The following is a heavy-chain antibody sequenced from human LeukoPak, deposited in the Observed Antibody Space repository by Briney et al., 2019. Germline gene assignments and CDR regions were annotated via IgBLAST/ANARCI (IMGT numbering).Heavy chain of an antibody. CDR3: ARGIRYQLGVVSWFDP. Sequence: SETLSLTCTVSGDSITSHYWSSIRQPAGKGLEWIGRVYTSGTDYNPSLKSRVTMSLDTSKNQFSLHLGSVTAADTAVYYCARGIRYQLGVVSWFDPWGQGMLVTVSS. CDR1: GDSITSHY. D-gene: IGHD3-16*01. V-gene: IGHV4-4*07. J-gene: IGHJ5*02. CDR2: VYTSGT.